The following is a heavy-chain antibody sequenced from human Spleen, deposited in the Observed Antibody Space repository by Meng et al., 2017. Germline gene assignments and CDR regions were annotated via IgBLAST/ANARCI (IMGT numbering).Heavy chain of an antibody. CDR1: GFTFSSYE. CDR3: ARDEPYSSSWYFDY. Sequence: GESLKISCAASGFTFSSYEMNWVRQAPGKGLEWVSYISSSGSTIYYADSVKGRFTISRDNAKNSLCLQMNSLRAEDTAVYYCARDEPYSSSWYFDYWGQGTLVTVSS. D-gene: IGHD6-13*01. V-gene: IGHV3-48*03. CDR2: ISSSGSTI. J-gene: IGHJ4*02.